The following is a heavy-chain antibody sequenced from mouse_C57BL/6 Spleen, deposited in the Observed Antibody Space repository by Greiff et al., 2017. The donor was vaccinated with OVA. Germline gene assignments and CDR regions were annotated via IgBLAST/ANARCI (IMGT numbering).Heavy chain of an antibody. V-gene: IGHV1-26*01. D-gene: IGHD2-2*01. CDR3: ARWRGYYGYDGTFDY. J-gene: IGHJ2*01. Sequence: VQLQQSGPELVKPGASVKISCKASGYTFTDYYMNWVKQSHGKSLEWIGDINPNNGGTSYNQKFKGKATLTVDKSSSTAYMELRSLTSEDSAVYYCARWRGYYGYDGTFDYWGQGTTLTVSS. CDR2: INPNNGGT. CDR1: GYTFTDYY.